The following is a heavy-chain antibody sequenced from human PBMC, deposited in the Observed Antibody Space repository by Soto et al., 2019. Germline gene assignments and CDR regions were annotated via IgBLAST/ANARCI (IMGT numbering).Heavy chain of an antibody. J-gene: IGHJ4*02. D-gene: IGHD3-16*01. CDR3: AMARGGIFDY. V-gene: IGHV1-8*01. CDR2: MNPNSGNT. Sequence: QVQRVQSGAEVKKPGASVKVSCKASGYTFTSYDINWVRQATGQGLEWMGWMNPNSGNTGYAQKCQGRVTMTRNNSISTAYMELSSLRSEDMAVYYWAMARGGIFDYWGQGTLVTVSS. CDR1: GYTFTSYD.